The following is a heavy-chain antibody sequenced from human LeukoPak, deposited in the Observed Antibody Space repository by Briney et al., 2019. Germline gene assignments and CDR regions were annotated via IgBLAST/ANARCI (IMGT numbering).Heavy chain of an antibody. CDR3: ARDYPADH. CDR2: ISSDGSDK. CDR1: GFTFSSYP. Sequence: PGRSLRPSCAASGFTFSSYPIHWVRQAPGKGLDWVALISSDGSDKKYADSVKGRFTISRDNSKNTLYLQMHSLRIEDTAVYYCARDYPADHWGQGTLVTVSS. J-gene: IGHJ4*02. V-gene: IGHV3-30-3*01.